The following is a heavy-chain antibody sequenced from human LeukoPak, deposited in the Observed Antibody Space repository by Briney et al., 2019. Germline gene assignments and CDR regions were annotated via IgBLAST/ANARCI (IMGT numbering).Heavy chain of an antibody. CDR2: IYHSGST. CDR3: ARGALYCTNGVCSYYFDY. D-gene: IGHD2-8*01. CDR1: SYSISIGYY. J-gene: IGHJ4*02. V-gene: IGHV4-38-2*02. Sequence: SETLSLTCTVSSYSISIGYYWGWIRQTPGKGLEWIGSIYHSGSTYYNPSLKSRVTISVDTSKNQFSLKLSSVTAADTAVYYCARGALYCTNGVCSYYFDYWGQGTLVTVSS.